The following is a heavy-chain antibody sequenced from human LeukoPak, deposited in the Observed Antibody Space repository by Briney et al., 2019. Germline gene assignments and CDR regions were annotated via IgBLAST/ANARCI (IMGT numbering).Heavy chain of an antibody. CDR1: GYTFTSYD. Sequence: AAAVRVSCKASGYTFTSYDINWVRQAPGQGLEWMGWMNPNSGNTGYAQKFQGRVTITRNTSISTAYMELSSLRSEDTAVYYCARAYPGSWAHHDAFDIWGQGTMVTVSS. D-gene: IGHD6-13*01. V-gene: IGHV1-8*03. CDR2: MNPNSGNT. J-gene: IGHJ3*02. CDR3: ARAYPGSWAHHDAFDI.